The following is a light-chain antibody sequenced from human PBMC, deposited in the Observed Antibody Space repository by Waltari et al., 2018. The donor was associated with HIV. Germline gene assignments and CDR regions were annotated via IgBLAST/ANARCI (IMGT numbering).Light chain of an antibody. J-gene: IGKJ2*01. CDR1: EGVRSN. CDR3: QQYNNRPPST. V-gene: IGKV3-15*01. Sequence: EIVLTQSPATLSVSPGERATLSCRATEGVRSNLAWYQQKPGQAPRLLIYSASNRASSVPARFSGSGSGTDFTLTISSLQSEDFAVYYCQQYNNRPPSTFGQGTKLEI. CDR2: SAS.